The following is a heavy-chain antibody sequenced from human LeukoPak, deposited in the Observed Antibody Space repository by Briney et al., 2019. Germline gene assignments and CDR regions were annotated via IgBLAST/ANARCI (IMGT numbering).Heavy chain of an antibody. D-gene: IGHD3-16*01. Sequence: SETLSLTCTVSGGSFSGFYWSWIRQPPGKGLEWIGYADNSAITYTNPSLKSRVTIFLDTSKKQVSLKLSSVTAADTAVYFCARHGGGYSFDYWGQGTLVTVSS. CDR1: GGSFSGFY. J-gene: IGHJ4*02. CDR3: ARHGGGYSFDY. CDR2: ADNSAIT. V-gene: IGHV4-59*08.